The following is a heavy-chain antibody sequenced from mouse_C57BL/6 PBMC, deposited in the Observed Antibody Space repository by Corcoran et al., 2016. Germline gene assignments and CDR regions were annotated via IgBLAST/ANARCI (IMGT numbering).Heavy chain of an antibody. CDR1: GFSLSTSGMG. J-gene: IGHJ2*01. CDR2: IYWDDDK. D-gene: IGHD1-1*01. Sequence: QVTLKESGPGILQSSQTLSLTCSFSGFSLSTSGMGVSWIRQPSGKGLEWLAHIYWDDDKHYNPSLKSRLTISKDTSRNQVFLKITSVDTADTATYYCARSYYGSSYWYYFDYWGQGTTLTVSS. V-gene: IGHV8-12*01. CDR3: ARSYYGSSYWYYFDY.